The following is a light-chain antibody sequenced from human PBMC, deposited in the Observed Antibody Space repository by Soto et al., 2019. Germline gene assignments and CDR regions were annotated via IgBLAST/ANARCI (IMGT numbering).Light chain of an antibody. Sequence: DIVMTQSPDSLAVSLGERATINCKSSQSVLYSSNNKNYLAWYQQKPGQPPKMLIYWASTRESGVPDRFNGRGSWTDFTPAIRSLQAEDVAVYYCQQYYSTPYTFGQGPKLEIK. CDR3: QQYYSTPYT. J-gene: IGKJ2*01. CDR2: WAS. CDR1: QSVLYSSNNKNY. V-gene: IGKV4-1*01.